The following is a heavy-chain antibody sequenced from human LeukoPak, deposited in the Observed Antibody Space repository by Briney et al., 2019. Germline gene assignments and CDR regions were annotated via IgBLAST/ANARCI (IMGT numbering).Heavy chain of an antibody. CDR1: GYTFTGYY. D-gene: IGHD6-19*01. J-gene: IGHJ4*02. CDR2: INPNSGGT. Sequence: ASVKVSCKASGYTFTGYYMHWVRQAPGQGLEWMGWINPNSGGTNYALKFQGRVTMTRDTSISTAYMELSRLRSDDTAVYYCARVPTRQWPLQYWGQGTLVTVSS. CDR3: ARVPTRQWPLQY. V-gene: IGHV1-2*02.